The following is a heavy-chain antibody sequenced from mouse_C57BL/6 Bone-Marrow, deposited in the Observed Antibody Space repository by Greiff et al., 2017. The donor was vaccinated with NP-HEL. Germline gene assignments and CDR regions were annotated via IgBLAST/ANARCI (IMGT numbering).Heavy chain of an antibody. CDR2: IDPENGDT. V-gene: IGHV14-4*01. CDR1: GFNIKDDY. CDR3: TIIPYYAMDY. J-gene: IGHJ4*01. Sequence: EVQLQQSGAELVRPGASVKLSCTASGFNIKDDYMHWVKQRPEQGLEWIGWIDPENGDTEYASKFQGKATITADTSSTTAYLQLSSLTSEDTAVYYCTIIPYYAMDYWGQGTSVTVSS.